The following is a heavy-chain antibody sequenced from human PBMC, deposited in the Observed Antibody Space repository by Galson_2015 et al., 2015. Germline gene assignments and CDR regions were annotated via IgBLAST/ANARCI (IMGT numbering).Heavy chain of an antibody. CDR2: IYSGGST. Sequence: FLRLSCAASGFTVSSNYMSWVRQAPGKGLEWVSIIYSGGSTCYSDSVKGRFTISRDNSKNTLYLQMNSLRAGDTAVYYCARVLDSVTDYWGLGTLVTVSS. J-gene: IGHJ4*02. CDR1: GFTVSSNY. D-gene: IGHD2-21*02. V-gene: IGHV3-53*01. CDR3: ARVLDSVTDY.